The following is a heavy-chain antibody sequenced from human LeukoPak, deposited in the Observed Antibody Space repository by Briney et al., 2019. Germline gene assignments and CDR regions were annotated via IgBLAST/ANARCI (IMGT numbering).Heavy chain of an antibody. CDR1: GFTLSASW. Sequence: GGSLRLSCVASGFTLSASWVHWVRQVPGKGLLWVSLIRGDGSSSYADSVKGRFTNSRDTAKNTLYLQMNSLRAEDTAVYYCGRDGTSGNFDYWGQGTLVTVSS. J-gene: IGHJ4*02. V-gene: IGHV3-74*01. D-gene: IGHD2-15*01. CDR3: GRDGTSGNFDY. CDR2: IRGDGSSS.